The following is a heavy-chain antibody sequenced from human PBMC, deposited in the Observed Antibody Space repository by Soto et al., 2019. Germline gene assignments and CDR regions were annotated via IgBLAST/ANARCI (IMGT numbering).Heavy chain of an antibody. CDR3: ARSQGSSTSLEIYYYYYYGMDV. J-gene: IGHJ6*02. Sequence: SVKISCKASGGTFSSYAISWVRQAPGQGLEWMGGIIPISGTANYAQKFQGRVTITADESTSTAYMELSSLRSEDTAVYYCARSQGSSTSLEIYYYYYYGMDVWGQGTTVTVSS. CDR2: IIPISGTA. CDR1: GGTFSSYA. D-gene: IGHD2-2*01. V-gene: IGHV1-69*13.